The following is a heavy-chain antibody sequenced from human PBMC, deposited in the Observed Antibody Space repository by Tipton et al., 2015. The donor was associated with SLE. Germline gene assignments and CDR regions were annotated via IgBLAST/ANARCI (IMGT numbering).Heavy chain of an antibody. CDR2: TNPSGNT. Sequence: TLSLTCAVYGGSFSGYSWSWIRQPPGKGREWIGQTNPSGNTNYNPPLKSRVTISVDTSNNQLSLKLTSVTAADTAVYYCARGAKERITLVRVRPYYFDYWGQGSLATVSS. J-gene: IGHJ4*01. V-gene: IGHV4-34*01. CDR1: GGSFSGYS. CDR3: ARGAKERITLVRVRPYYFDY. D-gene: IGHD3-10*01.